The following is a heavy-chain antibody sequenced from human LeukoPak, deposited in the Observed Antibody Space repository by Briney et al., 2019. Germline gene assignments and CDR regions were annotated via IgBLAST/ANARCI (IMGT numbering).Heavy chain of an antibody. CDR1: GFTFSSHW. Sequence: GGSLRLSCAASGFTFSSHWMHWVRQAPGKGLVWVSRINRDGSITNYADSVRGRFTISRDNAKNTLYLQMNSLRAEDTAIYYCARDLRIVSGSYLDYWGQGTLVTVSS. V-gene: IGHV3-74*01. CDR3: ARDLRIVSGSYLDY. CDR2: INRDGSIT. D-gene: IGHD1-26*01. J-gene: IGHJ4*02.